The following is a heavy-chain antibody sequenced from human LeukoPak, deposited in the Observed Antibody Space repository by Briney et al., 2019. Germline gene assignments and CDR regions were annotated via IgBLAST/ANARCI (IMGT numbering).Heavy chain of an antibody. CDR1: GFTFDYCT. CDR3: VKGRRRGYAYGTLES. CDR2: ISMDGVNT. Sequence: PGGSLRLSCAASGFTFDYCTMYWVRQGPEKGLEWVSLISMDGVNTFYADSVKGRFTISRDNNKNSLYLQMNGLRTDDTGLYYCVKGRRRGYAYGTLESWGQGTLVTVSS. V-gene: IGHV3-43*01. J-gene: IGHJ4*02. D-gene: IGHD5-18*01.